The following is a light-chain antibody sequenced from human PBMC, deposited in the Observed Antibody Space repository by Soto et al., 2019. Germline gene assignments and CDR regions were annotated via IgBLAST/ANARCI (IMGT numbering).Light chain of an antibody. Sequence: IRTTQSVSSFSASVGDIVTIPCRASQSISSWLAWYQQKPGKAPKLLIYAASSLESGVPSRFSGSGSGTEFTLTIRSLQPDDFATYDCKQYNSYSTFGQGTRREIK. CDR2: AAS. CDR1: QSISSW. J-gene: IGKJ5*01. V-gene: IGKV1-5*01. CDR3: KQYNSYST.